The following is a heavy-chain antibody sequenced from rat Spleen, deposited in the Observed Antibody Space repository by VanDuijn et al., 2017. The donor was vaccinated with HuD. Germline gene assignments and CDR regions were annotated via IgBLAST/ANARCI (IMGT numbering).Heavy chain of an antibody. V-gene: IGHV3-3*01. J-gene: IGHJ1*01. CDR2: IDSAGST. Sequence: EVQLQESGPGLVKPSQSLSLTCSVTSYSITSYSRWNWIRSFPGNKLEWMAYIDSAGSTNYNPSLKSRLSITRDTSKNQFFLQVNSVATEETATYYCARSLSYAHYFWYFDFWGPGTMVTVSS. CDR3: ARSLSYAHYFWYFDF. CDR1: SYSITSYSR. D-gene: IGHD1-12*01.